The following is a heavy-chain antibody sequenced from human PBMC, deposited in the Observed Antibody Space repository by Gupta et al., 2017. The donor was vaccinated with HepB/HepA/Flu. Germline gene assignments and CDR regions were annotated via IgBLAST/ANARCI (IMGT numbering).Heavy chain of an antibody. CDR1: GFTFSTYW. D-gene: IGHD6-6*01. CDR3: ATLKYGDSSVDY. V-gene: IGHV3-74*01. Sequence: EVQLVESGGGLVQPGGSLRLSCAASGFTFSTYWMPWVRQAPGKGLVWVSRIKSDGSTTNYADSGKGRFTISRDNAKNTLYLQMNSLRVEDKAIYYWATLKYGDSSVDYWGQGTLVAVSS. CDR2: IKSDGSTT. J-gene: IGHJ4*02.